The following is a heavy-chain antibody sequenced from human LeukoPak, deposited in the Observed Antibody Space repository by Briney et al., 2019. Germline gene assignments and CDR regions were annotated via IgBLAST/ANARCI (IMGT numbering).Heavy chain of an antibody. Sequence: SETLSLTCADYGGSFSGYYWSWIRQPPGKGLEWIGEINHSGSTNYNPSLKSRVTISVDTSKNQFSLKLSSVTAADTAVYYCARPYCSSTSCWDSAFDIWGQGTMVTVSS. CDR2: INHSGST. CDR3: ARPYCSSTSCWDSAFDI. CDR1: GGSFSGYY. D-gene: IGHD2-2*01. V-gene: IGHV4-34*01. J-gene: IGHJ3*02.